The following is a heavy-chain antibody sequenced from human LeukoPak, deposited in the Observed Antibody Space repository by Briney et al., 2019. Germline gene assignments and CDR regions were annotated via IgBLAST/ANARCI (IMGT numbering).Heavy chain of an antibody. CDR3: AKDWARGDYYDSSGYPPFGYYFDY. J-gene: IGHJ4*02. CDR2: ISGSGGST. Sequence: GGSLRLSCAASGFTVSSNYMSWVRQAPGKGLEWVSAISGSGGSTYYADSVKGRFTISRDNSKNTLYLQMNSLRAEDTAVYYCAKDWARGDYYDSSGYPPFGYYFDYWGQGTLVTVSS. D-gene: IGHD3-22*01. V-gene: IGHV3-23*01. CDR1: GFTVSSNY.